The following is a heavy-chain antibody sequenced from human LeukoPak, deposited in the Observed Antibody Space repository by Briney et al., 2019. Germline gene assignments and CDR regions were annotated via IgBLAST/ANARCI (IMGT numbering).Heavy chain of an antibody. Sequence: SETLSLTCIVSGGSISSYYWSWIRQPPGKGLEWIGYIYYSGSTNYNPSLKSRVTISVDTSKNQFSLKLSSVTAADTAVYYCARVDPTLDAFDIWGQGTMVTVSS. D-gene: IGHD5-12*01. CDR3: ARVDPTLDAFDI. CDR2: IYYSGST. V-gene: IGHV4-59*08. J-gene: IGHJ3*02. CDR1: GGSISSYY.